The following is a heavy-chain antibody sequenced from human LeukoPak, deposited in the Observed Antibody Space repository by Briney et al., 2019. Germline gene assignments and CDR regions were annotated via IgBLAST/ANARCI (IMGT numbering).Heavy chain of an antibody. Sequence: ASVKVSCKASGYTFTGYYMHWVRQAPGQGLEWMGWINPNSGGTNYAQKFQGRVTMTRDTSISTAYMELSRLRSDDTAVYYCAGGSKYCSSTSCYSGHNWFDPWGQGTLVTVSS. D-gene: IGHD2-2*01. V-gene: IGHV1-2*02. CDR1: GYTFTGYY. CDR2: INPNSGGT. J-gene: IGHJ5*02. CDR3: AGGSKYCSSTSCYSGHNWFDP.